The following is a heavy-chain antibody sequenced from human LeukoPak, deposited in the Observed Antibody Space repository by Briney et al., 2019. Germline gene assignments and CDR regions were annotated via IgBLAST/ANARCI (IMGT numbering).Heavy chain of an antibody. D-gene: IGHD3-22*01. J-gene: IGHJ4*02. Sequence: GSLRLSCAASGFPFIVYEMNWVRQAPGKGLEWVSYIAGSDTRTYYADSVKGRFTISRDNAKNSLFLQMNSLRAEDTALYYCTTLGYHLDSWGQGTLVTVSS. V-gene: IGHV3-48*03. CDR1: GFPFIVYE. CDR2: IAGSDTRT. CDR3: TTLGYHLDS.